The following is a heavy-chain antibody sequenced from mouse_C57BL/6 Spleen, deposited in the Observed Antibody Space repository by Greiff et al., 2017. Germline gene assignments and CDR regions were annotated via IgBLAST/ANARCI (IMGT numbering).Heavy chain of an antibody. D-gene: IGHD2-2*01. V-gene: IGHV1-82*01. CDR1: GYAFSSSW. J-gene: IGHJ4*01. CDR3: AGYYYAMDY. Sequence: QVQLQQSGPELVKPGASVKISCKASGYAFSSSWMNWVKQRPGKGLEWIGRIYPGDGDTNYNGKFKGKATLTADKSSSTAYMHLSSLTSEDSAVYFCAGYYYAMDYWGQGTSVTVSS. CDR2: IYPGDGDT.